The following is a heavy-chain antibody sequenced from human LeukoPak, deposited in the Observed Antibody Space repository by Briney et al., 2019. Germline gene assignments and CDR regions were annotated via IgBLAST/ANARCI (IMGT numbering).Heavy chain of an antibody. CDR1: GGSISSYY. V-gene: IGHV4-59*01. Sequence: SETLSLTCTVSGGSISSYYWSWIRPPPGKGLEWIGYIYYSGSTNYNPSLKSRVTISVDTSKNQFSLKLSSVTAADTAVYYCARQGPSSGSYLRDAFDIWGQGTMVTVSS. CDR2: IYYSGST. J-gene: IGHJ3*02. CDR3: ARQGPSSGSYLRDAFDI. D-gene: IGHD1-26*01.